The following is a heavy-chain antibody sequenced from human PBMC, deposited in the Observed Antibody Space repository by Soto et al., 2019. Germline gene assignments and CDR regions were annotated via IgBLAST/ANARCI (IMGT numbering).Heavy chain of an antibody. J-gene: IGHJ4*02. V-gene: IGHV3-30-3*01. CDR1: GFTFSSYA. CDR2: ISYDGSNK. Sequence: QVQLVESGGGVVQPGRSLRLSCAASGFTFSSYAMHWVRQAPGKGLEWVAVISYDGSNKYYADSVKGRFTISRDNSKNTLYLQMNSLRAEDTAVYYCARVATLYDSSGPLDYWGQGTLVTVSS. D-gene: IGHD3-22*01. CDR3: ARVATLYDSSGPLDY.